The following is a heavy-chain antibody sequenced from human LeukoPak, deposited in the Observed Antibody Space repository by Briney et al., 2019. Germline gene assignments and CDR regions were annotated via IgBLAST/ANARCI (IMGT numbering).Heavy chain of an antibody. CDR1: GGSISSYY. J-gene: IGHJ4*02. CDR3: ARVGRKQQLAFDY. CDR2: IYYSGST. Sequence: NPSETLSHTCTVSGGSISSYYWSWIRQPPGKGLEWIGYIYYSGSTNYNPSLKSRVTISVDTSKNQFSLKLSSVTAADTAVYYCARVGRKQQLAFDYWGQGTLVTVSS. D-gene: IGHD6-13*01. V-gene: IGHV4-59*01.